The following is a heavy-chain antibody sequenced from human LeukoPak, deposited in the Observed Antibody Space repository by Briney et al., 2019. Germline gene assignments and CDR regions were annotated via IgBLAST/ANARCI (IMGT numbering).Heavy chain of an antibody. Sequence: PGGSLRLSCAASGFTFSSYAMSWVRQAPGKGLEWGSAISGSGGSTYYADSVKGRFTISRDNSKNTLYLQMNSLRAEDTAVYYCAKDQGPVVAATPDYWGQGTLVTVSS. CDR3: AKDQGPVVAATPDY. V-gene: IGHV3-23*01. D-gene: IGHD2-15*01. CDR2: ISGSGGST. J-gene: IGHJ4*02. CDR1: GFTFSSYA.